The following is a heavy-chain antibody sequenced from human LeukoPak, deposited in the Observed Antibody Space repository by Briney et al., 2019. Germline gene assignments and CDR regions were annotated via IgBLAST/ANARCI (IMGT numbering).Heavy chain of an antibody. V-gene: IGHV3-33*01. CDR1: TFTFSNFG. CDR3: ARDLKSGYSFGFDL. D-gene: IGHD5-18*01. Sequence: GGSLRLSCAASTFTFSNFGMHWVRQAPGKGLEWVAVIWYDGSNIYYADSVKGRFTVSRDNSKNTLYLQRNSRRAEDTGVYYCARDLKSGYSFGFDLWGQGTLVTVSP. J-gene: IGHJ4*02. CDR2: IWYDGSNI.